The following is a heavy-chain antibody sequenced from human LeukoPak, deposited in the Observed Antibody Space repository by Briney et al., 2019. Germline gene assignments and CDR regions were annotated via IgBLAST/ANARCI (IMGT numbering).Heavy chain of an antibody. V-gene: IGHV1-3*01. J-gene: IGHJ4*02. CDR2: INAGNGNT. Sequence: ASVKVSCKASGYIFTNYAMHWVRQAPGQRLEWMGWINAGNGNTKYSQKFQGRVTITRDTSASTAYMELSSPRSEDTAVYYCARSASGSYYSYNYWGQGTLVTVSS. CDR1: GYIFTNYA. D-gene: IGHD1-26*01. CDR3: ARSASGSYYSYNY.